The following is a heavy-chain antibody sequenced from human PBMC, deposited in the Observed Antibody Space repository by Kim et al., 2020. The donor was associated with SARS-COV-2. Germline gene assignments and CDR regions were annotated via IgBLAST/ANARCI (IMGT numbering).Heavy chain of an antibody. CDR1: GFDFSSSG. V-gene: IGHV3-64D*09. CDR3: VTTGLYTNSWYSDH. D-gene: IGHD6-13*01. CDR2: ISPKGDKT. Sequence: GGSLRLSCSASGFDFSSSGMHWVRLAPGKRLEYLSSISPKGDKTYYADSLKGRSSISRDNSRSTVFLQMSGLSPETTGLYYCVTTGLYTNSWYSDHWGQG. J-gene: IGHJ4*02.